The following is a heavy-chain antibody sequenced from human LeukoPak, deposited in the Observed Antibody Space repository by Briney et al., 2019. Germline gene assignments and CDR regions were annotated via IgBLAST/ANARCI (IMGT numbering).Heavy chain of an antibody. CDR3: ATVVEVGD. D-gene: IGHD2-15*01. V-gene: IGHV3-21*01. CDR2: ISSGSNYI. J-gene: IGHJ4*02. CDR1: GFTFTTYN. Sequence: GGSLRLSCAAPGFTFTTYNMNSVRQAPGKGLERVSSISSGSNYIYYSDSVKGRFTISRDNAKNSLYLQMNSLRAEDTAVYYCATVVEVGDWGQGTLVTVSS.